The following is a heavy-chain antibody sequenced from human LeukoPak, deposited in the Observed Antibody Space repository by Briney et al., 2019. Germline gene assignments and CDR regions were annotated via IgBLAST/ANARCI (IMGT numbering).Heavy chain of an antibody. V-gene: IGHV1-69*13. CDR2: IIPMVGTA. CDR1: GGTFSTYA. J-gene: IGHJ4*02. CDR3: ARMSGYCSRTSCYTPPFDY. Sequence: ASVKVSCKASGGTFSTYAISWVRQAPGQGLEWVGVIIPMVGTATYAQRFQGRVTITADESTSTAYMELSSLRSEDTAVYYCARMSGYCSRTSCYTPPFDYWGQGTLVTVSS. D-gene: IGHD2-2*02.